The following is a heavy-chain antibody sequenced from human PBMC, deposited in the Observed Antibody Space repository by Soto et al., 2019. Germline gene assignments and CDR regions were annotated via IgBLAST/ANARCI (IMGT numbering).Heavy chain of an antibody. J-gene: IGHJ6*04. CDR3: AIYITYSSYSGGGV. V-gene: IGHV3-53*01. Sequence: GGSLRLSCAASGFTVSSNYMSWVRQAPGKGLEWISVIFAGGTTYYADPVKGRFTISRDNSKNTLYLQMNSLRVEDTAVYYCAIYITYSSYSGGGVGGKGTRSTFPS. CDR2: IFAGGTT. D-gene: IGHD3-10*01. CDR1: GFTVSSNY.